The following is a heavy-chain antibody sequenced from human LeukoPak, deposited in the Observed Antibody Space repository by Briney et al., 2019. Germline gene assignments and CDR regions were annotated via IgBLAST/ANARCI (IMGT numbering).Heavy chain of an antibody. CDR2: IYSDST. CDR1: GFTVSSNS. CDR3: ARRAGAYSHPYDY. J-gene: IGHJ4*02. V-gene: IGHV3-53*01. Sequence: GGSLRLSCTVSGFTVSSNSMSWVRQAPGKGLEWVSFIYSDSTHYSDSVKGRFTISRDNSKNTLYLQVNSLRAEDTAVYYCARRAGAYSHPYDYWGQGTLVTVSS. D-gene: IGHD4/OR15-4a*01.